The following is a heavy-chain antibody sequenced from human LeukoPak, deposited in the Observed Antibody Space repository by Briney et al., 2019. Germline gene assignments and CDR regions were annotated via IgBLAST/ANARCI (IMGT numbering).Heavy chain of an antibody. J-gene: IGHJ4*02. D-gene: IGHD2-8*01. CDR1: GFTFSSYE. CDR2: ISSSGSTI. CDR3: ARELWDIVLMVYAMGVFDY. V-gene: IGHV3-48*03. Sequence: GGSLRLSCAASGFTFSSYEMNWVRQAPGKGLEWVSYISSSGSTIYYADSVKGRFTIPRDNAKNSLYLQMNSLRAEDTAVYYCARELWDIVLMVYAMGVFDYWGQGTLVTVSS.